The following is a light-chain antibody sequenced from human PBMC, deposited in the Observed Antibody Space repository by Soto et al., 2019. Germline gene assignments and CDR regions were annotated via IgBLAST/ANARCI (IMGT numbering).Light chain of an antibody. CDR1: QNITTY. Sequence: DIKMNQSPSTLSAFVGDRVTITCRASQNITTYLNWYQQKPGKAPKLLIYAASSLQSGVPSSFSGSGSGTDFTLTISSLQPEDFATYYCQQSYRPPITFGQGTRLE. J-gene: IGKJ5*01. CDR3: QQSYRPPIT. V-gene: IGKV1-39*01. CDR2: AAS.